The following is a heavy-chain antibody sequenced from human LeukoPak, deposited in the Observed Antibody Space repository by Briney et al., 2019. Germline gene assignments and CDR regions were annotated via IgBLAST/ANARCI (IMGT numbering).Heavy chain of an antibody. CDR1: GGSFSGYY. CDR3: ASDCSGGSCYSAYFDY. V-gene: IGHV4-34*01. CDR2: INHSGST. J-gene: IGHJ4*02. D-gene: IGHD2-15*01. Sequence: KPSETLSLTCAVYGGSFSGYYWSWIRQHPGKGLEWLGEINHSGSTNYNPSLKSRVTISVDTSKNQFSLKLSSVTAADTAVYYCASDCSGGSCYSAYFDYWGQGTLVTVSS.